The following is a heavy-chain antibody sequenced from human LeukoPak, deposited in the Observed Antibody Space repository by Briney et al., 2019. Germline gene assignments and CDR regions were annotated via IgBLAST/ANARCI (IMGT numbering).Heavy chain of an antibody. D-gene: IGHD1-26*01. V-gene: IGHV4-39*07. CDR3: ARVSGSYQVDY. Sequence: SETLSLTCKISDGSISSSSYYWGWIRQPPGKGLEWIGSIYNTGSTSYNPSLKSRVAISRDTSKNEISLTLTSVTAADTAVYYCARVSGSYQVDYWGQGTLVTVSS. J-gene: IGHJ4*02. CDR1: DGSISSSSYY. CDR2: IYNTGST.